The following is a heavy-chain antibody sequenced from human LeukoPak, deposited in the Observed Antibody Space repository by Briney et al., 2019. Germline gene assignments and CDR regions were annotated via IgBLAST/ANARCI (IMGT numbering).Heavy chain of an antibody. CDR1: GFTFSSYA. CDR3: AKDRYYYDSSGFPQNIFDY. J-gene: IGHJ4*02. D-gene: IGHD3-22*01. V-gene: IGHV3-23*01. Sequence: GGSLRLSCAASGFTFSSYAMSWVRQAPGKGLEWVSAISGSGGSTYYADSVKGRFTISRDNSKNTLYLQMNSLRAEDTAVYYCAKDRYYYDSSGFPQNIFDYWGQGTLVTVSS. CDR2: ISGSGGST.